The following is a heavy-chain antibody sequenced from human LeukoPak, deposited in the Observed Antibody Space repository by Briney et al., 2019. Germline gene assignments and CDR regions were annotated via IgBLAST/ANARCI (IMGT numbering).Heavy chain of an antibody. CDR1: GFTFSSYS. CDR2: ISSSSSTI. J-gene: IGHJ4*02. D-gene: IGHD3-16*02. CDR3: ARDLYDYVWGSYRYPYYFDY. Sequence: GGSLRLSCAASGFTFSSYSMNWVRQAPGKGLEWVSYISSSSSTIYYADSVKGRFTTSSDNAKNSLYLQMNSLRAEDTAVYYCARDLYDYVWGSYRYPYYFDYWGQGTLVTVSS. V-gene: IGHV3-48*01.